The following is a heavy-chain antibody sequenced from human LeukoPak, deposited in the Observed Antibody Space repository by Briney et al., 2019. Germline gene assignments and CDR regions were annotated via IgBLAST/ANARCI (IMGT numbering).Heavy chain of an antibody. CDR3: ARGVVPAAYYMDV. CDR1: GFTFSSYS. J-gene: IGHJ6*03. V-gene: IGHV3-21*01. Sequence: GGSLRLSCAASGFTFSSYSMNWVRQAPGKGLEWVSSISSSSSYLYYADSVKGRFTISRDNAKNSLYLQMNSLRAEDTAVYYCARGVVPAAYYMDVWGKGTTVTVSS. CDR2: ISSSSSYL. D-gene: IGHD2-2*01.